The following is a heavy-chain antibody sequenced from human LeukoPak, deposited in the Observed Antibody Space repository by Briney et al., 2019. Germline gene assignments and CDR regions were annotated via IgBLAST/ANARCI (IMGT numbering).Heavy chain of an antibody. V-gene: IGHV1-2*02. Sequence: ASVKVSCKASGYTFTGYYMHWVRQAPGQGLEWMGWINPNSGGTNYAQKFQGRVTMTRDTSISTAYMELSRLRSDDTAVYYCARAVYGSGSYGFNWFDPWGQGTLVTVSS. CDR2: INPNSGGT. D-gene: IGHD3-10*01. CDR1: GYTFTGYY. CDR3: ARAVYGSGSYGFNWFDP. J-gene: IGHJ5*02.